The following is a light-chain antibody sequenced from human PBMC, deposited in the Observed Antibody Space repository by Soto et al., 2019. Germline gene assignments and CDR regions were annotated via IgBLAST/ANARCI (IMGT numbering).Light chain of an antibody. V-gene: IGKV1-5*01. CDR2: DAS. Sequence: DIQMTQSPSTLSASVGDRVTITCRASQSISSWLAWYQQKPGKAPKLLIYDASSLGSGVPSRFSGSGSGTEFTLTISSLQPDDFATYYCQHETFGQGTKVDIK. CDR1: QSISSW. J-gene: IGKJ1*01. CDR3: QHET.